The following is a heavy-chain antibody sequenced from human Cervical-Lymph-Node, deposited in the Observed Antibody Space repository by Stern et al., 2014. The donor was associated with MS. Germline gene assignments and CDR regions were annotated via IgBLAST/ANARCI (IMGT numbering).Heavy chain of an antibody. CDR1: GGTFSSYA. D-gene: IGHD2-21*02. Sequence: QVQLVQSGAEVKKPGSSVKVSCKASGGTFSSYAISWVRQAPGHGLEWMGGIIPIFGTANYAQKFQGRVTITADESTSTAYMELSSLRSEDTAVYYCASNIVVVTAGAFDIWGQGTMVTVSS. CDR2: IIPIFGTA. CDR3: ASNIVVVTAGAFDI. J-gene: IGHJ3*02. V-gene: IGHV1-69*01.